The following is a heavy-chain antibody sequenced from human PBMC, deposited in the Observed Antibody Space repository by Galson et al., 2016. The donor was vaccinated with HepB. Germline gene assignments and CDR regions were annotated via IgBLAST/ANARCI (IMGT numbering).Heavy chain of an antibody. D-gene: IGHD6-19*01. CDR3: ARRPVSGGAGYYHGMDV. CDR2: LSGSADKS. V-gene: IGHV3-23*01. J-gene: IGHJ6*02. Sequence: SLRLSCAASGFTFSSFAMTWVRQAPGKGLEWVSSLSGSADKSFYADSLKGRFTISRDNFNNTVFLQMNSLRAEGTAVYYCARRPVSGGAGYYHGMDVWGQCTTVIVSS. CDR1: GFTFSSFA.